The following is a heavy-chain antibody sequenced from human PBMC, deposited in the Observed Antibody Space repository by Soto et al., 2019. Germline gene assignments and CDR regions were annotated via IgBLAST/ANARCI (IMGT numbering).Heavy chain of an antibody. CDR3: ARGRGVNSNYVLVYYYYYGMDV. D-gene: IGHD4-4*01. CDR1: GGSFSGYF. CDR2: INHSGVT. Sequence: QVQLQQWGAGRLKPSETLSLTCAVYGGSFSGYFLSCIRQPPGKGLEWMGEINHSGVTNYNPSLKSRVTISVESFKNQFSLKRSSVTAADTAVYYCARGRGVNSNYVLVYYYYYGMDVWGQGTTVTVSS. J-gene: IGHJ6*02. V-gene: IGHV4-34*01.